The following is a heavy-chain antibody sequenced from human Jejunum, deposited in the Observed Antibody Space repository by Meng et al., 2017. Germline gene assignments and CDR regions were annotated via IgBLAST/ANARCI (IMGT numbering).Heavy chain of an antibody. V-gene: IGHV4-4*01. CDR1: ACVSGSTW. Sequence: LAEDGGGGVSTALALTLPCAAACVSGSTWRNWVRQSTGKGLGWVVDISRHGHHKGNAHSKQGLIIRVNKSSNTSKGQFTLKLNSDTAADSSIYSGAGGGGGDAWFDPWGQGTLVTVSS. J-gene: IGHJ5*02. D-gene: IGHD3-10*01. CDR2: ISRHGHHKGNA. CDR3: AGGGGGDAWFDP.